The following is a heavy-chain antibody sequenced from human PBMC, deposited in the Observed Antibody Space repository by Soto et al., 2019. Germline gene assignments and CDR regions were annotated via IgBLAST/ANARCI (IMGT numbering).Heavy chain of an antibody. Sequence: EVPLEESGGALVQPGRSLRLSCAAPGFTFDDYAMHWVRQVLGKGLEWVSSISWNSGNIGYADSVKGRFTTSRDNAKNSLYLQMNSLRPEDTALYYCVRSKGGYSYGTPFDYWGQGTLVTVSS. CDR2: ISWNSGNI. D-gene: IGHD5-18*01. V-gene: IGHV3-9*01. CDR1: GFTFDDYA. CDR3: VRSKGGYSYGTPFDY. J-gene: IGHJ4*02.